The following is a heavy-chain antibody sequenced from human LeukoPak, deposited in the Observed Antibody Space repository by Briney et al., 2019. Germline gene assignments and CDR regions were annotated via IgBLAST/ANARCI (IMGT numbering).Heavy chain of an antibody. Sequence: SETLSLTCTVSGGSISSYYWSWIRQPPGKGLEWIGYIYYSGSTSYNPSLKSRDTMSVDTSKNQFSLKLSSVTAADTAVYYCARSYPGYYFDYWGQGTLVTVSS. CDR2: IYYSGST. V-gene: IGHV4-59*01. CDR1: GGSISSYY. J-gene: IGHJ4*02. D-gene: IGHD3-16*02. CDR3: ARSYPGYYFDY.